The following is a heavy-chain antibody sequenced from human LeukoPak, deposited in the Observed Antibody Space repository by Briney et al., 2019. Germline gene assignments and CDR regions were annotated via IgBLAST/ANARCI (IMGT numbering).Heavy chain of an antibody. CDR2: ISYDGSNK. CDR1: GFTFSSYA. D-gene: IGHD3-10*01. Sequence: GRSLRLSCAASGFTFSSYAMHWVRQAPGKGLEWVAVISYDGSNKYYADSVKGRFTISRDNSKNTLYLQMNSLRAEDTAVYCCARDGPYYGSGSYYTLFDYWGQGTLDTVSS. V-gene: IGHV3-30*04. CDR3: ARDGPYYGSGSYYTLFDY. J-gene: IGHJ4*02.